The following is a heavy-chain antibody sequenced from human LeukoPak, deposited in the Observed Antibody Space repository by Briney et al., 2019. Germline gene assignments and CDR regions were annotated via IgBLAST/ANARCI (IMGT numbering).Heavy chain of an antibody. Sequence: SETLSPTCTISGASITSYYWTWIRQPPGKGPEWIGYIYYSGSTNYNPSLKSRVTISVDTSKNQISLQLRSVTAADTAVYYCANIRGYFDYWGHGTLVTVSS. CDR2: IYYSGST. CDR3: ANIRGYFDY. D-gene: IGHD2/OR15-2a*01. J-gene: IGHJ4*01. V-gene: IGHV4-59*08. CDR1: GASITSYY.